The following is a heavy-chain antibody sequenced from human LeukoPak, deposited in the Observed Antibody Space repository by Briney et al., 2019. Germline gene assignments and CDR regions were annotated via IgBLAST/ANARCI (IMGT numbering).Heavy chain of an antibody. CDR2: ISSSGFTI. V-gene: IGHV3-11*04. CDR1: GFTFSDYH. D-gene: IGHD3-10*02. J-gene: IGHJ6*03. Sequence: GGSLRLSCAASGFTFSDYHMSWIRQAPGKGLEWVSYISSSGFTIYYSDSVKGRFTISRDNAKNSLYLQMNSLRAEDTAVYYCAELGITMIGGVWGKGTTVTISS. CDR3: AELGITMIGGV.